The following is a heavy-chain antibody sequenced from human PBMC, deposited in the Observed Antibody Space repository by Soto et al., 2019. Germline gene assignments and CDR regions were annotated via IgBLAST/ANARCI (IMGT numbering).Heavy chain of an antibody. D-gene: IGHD2-2*01. CDR3: ARDLPIVVVPPARGLFAP. CDR1: GGTFSTFT. Sequence: QVQLVQSGAEVKKPGSSVKVSCKASGGTFSTFTISWVRQAPGQGLEWMGRIIPILGITNYAQKFQGRVTITADKATSTDYRELSSLTSEDTAVYYCARDLPIVVVPPARGLFAPWGQGTLVTVSS. CDR2: IIPILGIT. V-gene: IGHV1-69*08. J-gene: IGHJ5*02.